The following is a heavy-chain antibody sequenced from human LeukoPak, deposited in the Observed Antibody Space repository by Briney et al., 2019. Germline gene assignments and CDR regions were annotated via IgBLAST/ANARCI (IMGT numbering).Heavy chain of an antibody. CDR2: ISSSSSYI. V-gene: IGHV3-21*01. CDR1: GFTFSSYS. J-gene: IGHJ4*02. CDR3: ARSGGSDYYDSSGYFDY. D-gene: IGHD3-22*01. Sequence: PGGSLRLSCAASGFTFSSYSMNWVRQAPGKGLEWVSSISSSSSYIYYADSVKGRFTISRDNAKNLLYLQMNSLRAEDTAVYYCARSGGSDYYDSSGYFDYWGQGTLVTVSS.